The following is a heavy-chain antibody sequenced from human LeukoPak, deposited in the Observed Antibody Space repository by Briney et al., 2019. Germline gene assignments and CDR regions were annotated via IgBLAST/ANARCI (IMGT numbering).Heavy chain of an antibody. Sequence: GASVKVSCKASGYTFTSYDINWVRQAPGQGLEWMGRISAYNGNTNYVQKLQGRVTMTTDTSTSTAYMELRSLRSDDTAVYYCARQERITISGVDPGYMDVWGKGTTVTVSS. CDR3: ARQERITISGVDPGYMDV. V-gene: IGHV1-18*01. D-gene: IGHD3-3*01. CDR2: ISAYNGNT. J-gene: IGHJ6*03. CDR1: GYTFTSYD.